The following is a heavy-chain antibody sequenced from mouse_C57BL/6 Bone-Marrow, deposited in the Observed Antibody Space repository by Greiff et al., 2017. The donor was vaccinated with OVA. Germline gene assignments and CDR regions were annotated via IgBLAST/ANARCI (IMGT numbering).Heavy chain of an antibody. CDR3: ARKVITTVVAPYWYFDV. V-gene: IGHV1-54*01. CDR1: GYAFTNYL. Sequence: QVQLQQSGAELVRPGTSVKVSCKASGYAFTNYLIEWVKQRPGQGLEWIGVINPGSGGTNYNEKFKGKATLTADKSSSTAYMQLSSLTSEDSAVYFCARKVITTVVAPYWYFDVWGTGTTVTVSS. CDR2: INPGSGGT. D-gene: IGHD1-1*01. J-gene: IGHJ1*03.